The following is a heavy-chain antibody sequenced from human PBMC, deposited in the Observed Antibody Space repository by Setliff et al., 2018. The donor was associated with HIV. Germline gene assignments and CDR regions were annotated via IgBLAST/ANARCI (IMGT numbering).Heavy chain of an antibody. CDR3: ARGTSGGHSSGYYYFDY. D-gene: IGHD3-22*01. V-gene: IGHV4-31*03. CDR2: IHSGGST. CDR1: GASITSGGHY. J-gene: IGHJ4*01. Sequence: QTLSLTCSVSGASITSGGHYWTWIRQHPERGLEWIGHIHSGGSTFYNPSLKSRLIISLDTSENQFSLKLDSVTAADTSVYYCARGTSGGHSSGYYYFDYWGHGTLVTVSS.